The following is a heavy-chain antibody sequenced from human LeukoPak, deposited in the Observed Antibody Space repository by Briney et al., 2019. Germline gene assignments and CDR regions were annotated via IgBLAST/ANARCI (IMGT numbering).Heavy chain of an antibody. D-gene: IGHD3-10*01. CDR3: ARDPRSMVREDWFDP. J-gene: IGHJ5*02. CDR2: ISPNGVIT. Sequence: GGSLRLSCAASGFTFSSHGMNWVRQAPGKGLEWVSGISPNGVITYYADSVKGRFTISRDNSKNTLYLQMNSLRAEDTAVYYCARDPRSMVREDWFDPWGQGTLVTVSS. CDR1: GFTFSSHG. V-gene: IGHV3-23*01.